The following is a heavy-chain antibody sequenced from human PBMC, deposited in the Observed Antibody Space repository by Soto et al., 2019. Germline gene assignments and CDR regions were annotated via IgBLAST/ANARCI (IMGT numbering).Heavy chain of an antibody. CDR2: ISGSGGST. D-gene: IGHD2-15*01. CDR1: GFTFSNYA. J-gene: IGHJ5*02. CDR3: AKDGGSSPWGS. V-gene: IGHV3-23*01. Sequence: GGSLRLSCAASGFTFSNYAMSWVRQAPGKGLEWVSAISGSGGSTYYADSVKGRFAISRDNSKDTVYLQVNSLRAEDTAVYYCAKDGGSSPWGSWGQGTLVTVSS.